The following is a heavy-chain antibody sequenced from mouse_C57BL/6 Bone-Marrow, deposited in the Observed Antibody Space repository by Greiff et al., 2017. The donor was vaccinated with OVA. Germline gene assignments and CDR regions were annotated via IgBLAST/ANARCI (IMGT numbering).Heavy chain of an antibody. Sequence: VKVVESGAELVKPGASVKMSCKASGYTFTTYPIEWMKQNHGKSLEWIGNFHPYNDDTKYNEKFKGKATLTVEKSSSTVYLELSRLTSDDSAVYYCARGDYDYGYFDYWGQGTTLTVSS. CDR3: ARGDYDYGYFDY. CDR2: FHPYNDDT. CDR1: GYTFTTYP. V-gene: IGHV1-47*01. J-gene: IGHJ2*01. D-gene: IGHD2-4*01.